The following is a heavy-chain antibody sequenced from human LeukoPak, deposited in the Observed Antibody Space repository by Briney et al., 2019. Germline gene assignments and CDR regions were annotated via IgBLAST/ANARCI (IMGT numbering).Heavy chain of an antibody. Sequence: GASVKLSCKASGYTFTSYGISWVRQAPGQGLEWMGWISAYNGNTNYAQKLQGRVTMTTDTSTSTAYMELRSLRSDDTAVYYCARDYYGSGSYPDAFDIWGQGTMVTVS. V-gene: IGHV1-18*01. D-gene: IGHD3-10*01. CDR3: ARDYYGSGSYPDAFDI. CDR2: ISAYNGNT. CDR1: GYTFTSYG. J-gene: IGHJ3*02.